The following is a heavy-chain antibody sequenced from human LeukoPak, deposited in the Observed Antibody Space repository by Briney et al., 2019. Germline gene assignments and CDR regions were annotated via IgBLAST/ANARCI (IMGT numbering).Heavy chain of an antibody. CDR3: ARDRGAYCGGDCYLGFDY. D-gene: IGHD2-21*02. Sequence: GGSLRLSCAASGFTFSSYTMNWVRKAPGKGLEWVSSIAGSSGYISYADSVEGRFTISRDNAKKSLYLQTTSLTAEDTAVYYCARDRGAYCGGDCYLGFDYWGRGTLVTVSS. V-gene: IGHV3-21*01. CDR2: IAGSSGYI. J-gene: IGHJ4*01. CDR1: GFTFSSYT.